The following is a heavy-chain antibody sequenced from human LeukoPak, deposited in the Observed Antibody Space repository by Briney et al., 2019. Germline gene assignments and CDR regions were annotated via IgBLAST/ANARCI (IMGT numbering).Heavy chain of an antibody. Sequence: SETLSLTCAVYGGSFSGYYWSWIRQPPGKGLEWIGEINHSGSTNYNPSLKSRVTISVDTSKNQFSLKLSSVTAADTAVYYCARDKGSNYYYYYMDVWGKGTTVTISS. CDR2: INHSGST. CDR3: ARDKGSNYYYYYMDV. V-gene: IGHV4-34*01. J-gene: IGHJ6*03. CDR1: GGSFSGYY. D-gene: IGHD5/OR15-5a*01.